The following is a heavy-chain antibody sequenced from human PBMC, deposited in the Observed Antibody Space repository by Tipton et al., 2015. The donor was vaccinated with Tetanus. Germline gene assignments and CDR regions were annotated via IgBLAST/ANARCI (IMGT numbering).Heavy chain of an antibody. Sequence: GASFSSGDYYWSWIRKPPGKGLEWLGYIFSGGTTFYSPSLNGRVSMSLDTSKNLFALRLASVTAADTAVYYCARDRHPYRISGAFRGNDALDIWGPGALVTVSS. CDR1: GASFSSGDYY. V-gene: IGHV4-30-4*01. D-gene: IGHD1-26*01. CDR2: IFSGGTT. CDR3: ARDRHPYRISGAFRGNDALDI. J-gene: IGHJ3*02.